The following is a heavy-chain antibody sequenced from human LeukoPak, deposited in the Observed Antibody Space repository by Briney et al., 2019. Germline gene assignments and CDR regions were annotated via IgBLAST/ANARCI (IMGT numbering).Heavy chain of an antibody. CDR1: GGTFSSYA. J-gene: IGHJ4*02. CDR2: IIPIFGTA. V-gene: IGHV1-69*13. CDR3: ARDTGARRDGYNYFDY. Sequence: ASVKVSCKASGGTFSSYAISWVRQAPGQGLEWMGGIIPIFGTANYAQKFQGRVTITADESTSTAYMELSSLRSEDTAVYYCARDTGARRDGYNYFDYWGQGTLVTVSS. D-gene: IGHD5-24*01.